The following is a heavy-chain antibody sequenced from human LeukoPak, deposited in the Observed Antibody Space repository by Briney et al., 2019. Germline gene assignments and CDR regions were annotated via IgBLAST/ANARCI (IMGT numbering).Heavy chain of an antibody. D-gene: IGHD1-14*01. Sequence: SETLSLTCTVSGGSISSYYWSWIRQPPGKGLEWIGYIYYSGSTNYNPSLKSRVTISVDTSKNQFSLKLSSVTAADTAVYYCARTFGRTGDYWGQGTLVTVSS. V-gene: IGHV4-59*01. CDR3: ARTFGRTGDY. CDR1: GGSISSYY. J-gene: IGHJ4*02. CDR2: IYYSGST.